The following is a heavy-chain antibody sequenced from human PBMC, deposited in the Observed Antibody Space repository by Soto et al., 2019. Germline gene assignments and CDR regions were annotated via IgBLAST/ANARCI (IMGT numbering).Heavy chain of an antibody. CDR2: IYYSGST. CDR1: GGSISSSSYY. Sequence: SETLSLTCTVSGGSISSSSYYWGCIRQPPGKGLEWIGSIYYSGSTYYNPSLKSRVTISVDTSKNQFSLKLSSVTAADTAVYYCARNRRTGWYRAGYYYYGMDVWGQGTTVTVSS. CDR3: ARNRRTGWYRAGYYYYGMDV. J-gene: IGHJ6*02. D-gene: IGHD6-19*01. V-gene: IGHV4-39*01.